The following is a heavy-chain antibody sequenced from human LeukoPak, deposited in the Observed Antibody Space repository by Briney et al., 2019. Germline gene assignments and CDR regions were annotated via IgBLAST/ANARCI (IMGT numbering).Heavy chain of an antibody. J-gene: IGHJ6*03. CDR2: INQTGDP. V-gene: IGHV4-34*01. Sequence: PSQTLSLTCAVYGGSFSGFYWTWIRQTPAKRLEGIGEINQTGDPNYNPSLPDYTPPLKPRVTISVDSSKSQLSLKVNSVTAADTGIYYCARVRHDPLEYGYYMDVWGTGTPVAVSS. CDR1: GGSFSGFY. CDR3: ARVRHDPLEYGYYMDV. D-gene: IGHD3-3*01.